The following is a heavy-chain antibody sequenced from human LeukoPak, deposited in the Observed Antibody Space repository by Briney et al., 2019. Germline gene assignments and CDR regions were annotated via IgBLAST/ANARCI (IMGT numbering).Heavy chain of an antibody. J-gene: IGHJ6*02. V-gene: IGHV1-8*01. CDR3: ARGSVRFLEWLFHGMDV. D-gene: IGHD3-3*01. CDR1: GYTFTSYD. Sequence: ASVKVSCKASGYTFTSYDINWVRQATGQGLEWMGWMNPNSGNTGYAQKFQGRVTMTRNTSISTAYMEQSSLRSEDTAVYYCARGSVRFLEWLFHGMDVWGQGTTVTVSS. CDR2: MNPNSGNT.